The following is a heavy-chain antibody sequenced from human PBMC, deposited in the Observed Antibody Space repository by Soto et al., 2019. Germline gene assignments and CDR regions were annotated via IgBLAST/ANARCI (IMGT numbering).Heavy chain of an antibody. CDR3: ARGDYGDYGPGDAFDI. CDR1: GFTFSSYS. CDR2: ISSSSSYI. V-gene: IGHV3-21*01. Sequence: EVQLVESGGGLVKPGGSLRLSCAASGFTFSSYSMNWVRQAPGKGLEWVSSISSSSSYIYYADSVKGRFTISRDNAKNSLYPQMNSLRAEDTAVYYCARGDYGDYGPGDAFDIWGQGTMVTVSS. J-gene: IGHJ3*02. D-gene: IGHD4-17*01.